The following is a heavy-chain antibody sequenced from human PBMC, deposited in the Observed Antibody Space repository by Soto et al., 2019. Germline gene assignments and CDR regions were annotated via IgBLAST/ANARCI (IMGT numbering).Heavy chain of an antibody. CDR2: IYYSGST. Sequence: QVQLQESGPGLVKPSETLSLTCTVSGGSISSYYWSWIRQPPGKGLEWIGYIYYSGSTNYNPSLKSRVTISVDTSKNQFSLKLSSVTAADTAVYYCARDLGRAVAGGAWFDPWGQGTLVTVSS. CDR1: GGSISSYY. D-gene: IGHD6-19*01. J-gene: IGHJ5*02. V-gene: IGHV4-59*01. CDR3: ARDLGRAVAGGAWFDP.